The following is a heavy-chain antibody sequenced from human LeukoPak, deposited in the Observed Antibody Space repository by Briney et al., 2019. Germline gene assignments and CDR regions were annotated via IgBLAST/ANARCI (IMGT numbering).Heavy chain of an antibody. V-gene: IGHV1-8*01. CDR3: ARGGSDTATPRGIDY. CDR2: MNPKSGNT. CDR1: GYTFSSYD. J-gene: IGHJ4*02. Sequence: ASVKVSCKASGYTFSSYDVNWVRQATGQGLEWMGWMNPKSGNTGHVQKFQGRITMTRNTSINTAYIELSSLRSEDTAVYYCARGGSDTATPRGIDYWGPGTLVTVSS. D-gene: IGHD5-18*01.